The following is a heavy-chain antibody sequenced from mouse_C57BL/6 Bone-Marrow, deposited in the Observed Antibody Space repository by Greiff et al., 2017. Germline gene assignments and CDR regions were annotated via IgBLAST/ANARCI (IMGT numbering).Heavy chain of an antibody. Sequence: EVQLQQSGPELVKPGDSVKISCQASGYSFTGYFMNWVMQSHGKSLEWIGRINPYNGDTFYNQKFKGKATLTVDKSSSTAHMELRSLTSEDSAVYYCARYDHYYAMDYWGQGTSVTVSS. D-gene: IGHD2-3*01. CDR1: GYSFTGYF. CDR3: ARYDHYYAMDY. J-gene: IGHJ4*01. V-gene: IGHV1-20*01. CDR2: INPYNGDT.